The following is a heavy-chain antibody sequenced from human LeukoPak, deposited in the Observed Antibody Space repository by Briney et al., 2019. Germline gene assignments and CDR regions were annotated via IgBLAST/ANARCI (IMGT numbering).Heavy chain of an antibody. CDR2: IYHSGST. Sequence: SETLSLTCSVAGYSITSGYYWDWIRPPPGKGLEWIGSIYHSGSTSYNPSLKSRLTISLDTSKNQFSLNLSSVTAADTAVYYCARRRTSGSYSRWGQGTLVTVSS. J-gene: IGHJ4*02. D-gene: IGHD1-26*01. CDR3: ARRRTSGSYSR. V-gene: IGHV4-38-2*02. CDR1: GYSITSGYY.